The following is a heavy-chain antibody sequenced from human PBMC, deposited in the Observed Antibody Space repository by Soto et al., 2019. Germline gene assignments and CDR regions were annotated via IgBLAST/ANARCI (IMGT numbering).Heavy chain of an antibody. CDR2: IRSKAYGGTT. Sequence: GSLRLSCTASGFTFGDYAMSWFRQAPGKGLEWVGFIRSKAYGGTTEYAASVKGRFTISRDDSKSIAYLQMNSLKTEDTAVYYCTRSILTGYSYYFDYWGQGTLVTVSS. J-gene: IGHJ4*02. CDR1: GFTFGDYA. V-gene: IGHV3-49*03. D-gene: IGHD3-9*01. CDR3: TRSILTGYSYYFDY.